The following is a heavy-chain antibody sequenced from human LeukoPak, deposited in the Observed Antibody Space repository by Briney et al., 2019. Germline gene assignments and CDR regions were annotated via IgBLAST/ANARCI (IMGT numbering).Heavy chain of an antibody. J-gene: IGHJ3*02. CDR3: ARDLYCSGGSCYLRDAFDI. CDR1: GYTFTSYG. Sequence: ASVKVSCKASGYTFTSYGISWVRQAPGQGLEWMGWISAYNGNTNYAQKLQGRVTMTTDTSTSTAYMELRSLRSDDTAVYYCARDLYCSGGSCYLRDAFDIWGQGTMVTVSS. D-gene: IGHD2-15*01. V-gene: IGHV1-18*01. CDR2: ISAYNGNT.